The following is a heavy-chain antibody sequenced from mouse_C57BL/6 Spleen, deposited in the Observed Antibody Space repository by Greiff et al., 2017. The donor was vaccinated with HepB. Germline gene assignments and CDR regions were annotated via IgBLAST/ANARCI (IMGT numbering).Heavy chain of an antibody. J-gene: IGHJ3*01. V-gene: IGHV1-74*01. CDR3: ASDSSGHGGFAY. Sequence: QVQLQQSGAELVKPGASVKVSCKASGYTFTSYWMHWVKQRPGQGLEWIGRIHPSDSDTNYNQKFKGKATLTVDKSSSTAYMQLSSLTSEDSAVYYCASDSSGHGGFAYWGQGTLVTVSA. D-gene: IGHD3-2*02. CDR2: IHPSDSDT. CDR1: GYTFTSYW.